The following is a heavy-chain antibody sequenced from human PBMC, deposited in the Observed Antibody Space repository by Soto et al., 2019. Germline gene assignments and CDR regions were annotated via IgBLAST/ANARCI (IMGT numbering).Heavy chain of an antibody. CDR2: ISGHNDNS. J-gene: IGHJ5*02. V-gene: IGHV1-18*01. Sequence: GASVKVSCKTSGYIFSNYGITWVRQAPGQGLEWVGWISGHNDNSKYAQKVQGRVTLTTDTSTSTAYMELRNLMSDDTAVYFCARCRGSSGYFWFDTWGQGTLVTVSS. CDR3: ARCRGSSGYFWFDT. D-gene: IGHD5-12*01. CDR1: GYIFSNYG.